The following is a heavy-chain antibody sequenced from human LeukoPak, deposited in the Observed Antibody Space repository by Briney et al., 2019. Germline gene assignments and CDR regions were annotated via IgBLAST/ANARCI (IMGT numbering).Heavy chain of an antibody. CDR1: GFTFSSYG. CDR2: IWYDGSNK. CDR3: AREGSTYYYDSSGYPKGDYFDY. J-gene: IGHJ4*02. D-gene: IGHD3-22*01. V-gene: IGHV3-33*01. Sequence: GRSLRLSCAASGFTFSSYGMHWVRQAPGKGLEWVAVIWYDGSNKYYADSVKGRFTISRDNSKNTLYLQTNSLRAEDTAVYYCAREGSTYYYDSSGYPKGDYFDYWGQGTLVTVSS.